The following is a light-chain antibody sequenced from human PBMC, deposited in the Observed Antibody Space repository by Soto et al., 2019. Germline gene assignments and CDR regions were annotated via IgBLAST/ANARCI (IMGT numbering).Light chain of an antibody. CDR3: SSSAGTNSFVL. CDR2: EVN. V-gene: IGLV2-8*01. CDR1: SSDIGGYNS. Sequence: QSVLTQPPSASGSPGQSVTISCTRTSSDIGGYNSVSWYQQHPGKAPKLMIYEVNKRPLGVPERFSGSKSGNTASLTVSGLQADDEADYYCSSSAGTNSFVLFGGGTKVTVL. J-gene: IGLJ3*02.